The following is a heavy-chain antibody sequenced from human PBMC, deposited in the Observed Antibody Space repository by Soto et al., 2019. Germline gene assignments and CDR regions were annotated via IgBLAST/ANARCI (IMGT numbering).Heavy chain of an antibody. CDR2: INHSGST. V-gene: IGHV4-34*01. CDR1: GGSFSGYY. CDR3: ARLDIVVVPAARTQKYLRGSSGMDV. J-gene: IGHJ6*02. Sequence: PSETLSLTCAVYGGSFSGYYWSWIRQPPGKGLEWIGEINHSGSTNYNPSLKSRVTISVDTSKNQFSLKLSSVAAADTAVYYCARLDIVVVPAARTQKYLRGSSGMDVWGQGTTVTVYS. D-gene: IGHD2-2*01.